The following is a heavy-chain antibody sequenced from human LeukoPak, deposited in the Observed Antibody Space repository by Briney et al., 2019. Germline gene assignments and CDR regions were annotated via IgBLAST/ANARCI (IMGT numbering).Heavy chain of an antibody. CDR2: IKQDGSEK. CDR1: GFTFSSYW. J-gene: IGHJ4*02. V-gene: IGHV3-7*01. Sequence: GGSLRLSCAASGFTFSSYWMSWVRQAPGKGLEWVANIKQDGSEKYYVDSVKGRFTISRDNAENSLYLQMNSLRAEDTAVYYCARDRVLLSTSPLDYWGQGTLVTVSS. D-gene: IGHD2/OR15-2a*01. CDR3: ARDRVLLSTSPLDY.